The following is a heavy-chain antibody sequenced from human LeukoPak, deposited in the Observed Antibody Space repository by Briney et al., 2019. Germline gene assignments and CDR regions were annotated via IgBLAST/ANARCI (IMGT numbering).Heavy chain of an antibody. CDR1: GYTFTSYG. Sequence: ASVKVSCKASGYTFTSYGISWVRQAPGQGLEWMGWISAYNGNTNYAQKLQGRVTMTTDTSTSTACMELRSLRSDDTAVYYCARGSIRRTYYDFWSGYGHFDYWGQGTLVTVSS. D-gene: IGHD3-3*01. CDR2: ISAYNGNT. J-gene: IGHJ4*02. V-gene: IGHV1-18*01. CDR3: ARGSIRRTYYDFWSGYGHFDY.